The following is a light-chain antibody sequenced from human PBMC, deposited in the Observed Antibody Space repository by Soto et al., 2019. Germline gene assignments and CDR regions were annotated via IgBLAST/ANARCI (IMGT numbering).Light chain of an antibody. J-gene: IGLJ3*02. CDR1: SSNIGNNY. Sequence: QSVLTQPPSVSAAPGQRVTISCSGSSSNIGNNYVSWYQHLPGTAPTPLIYDNDHRPSGIPDRFSASKSDTSATLDITGLQTGDEADYYCGAWDSSLSVVMFGGGTKVTVL. CDR2: DND. V-gene: IGLV1-51*01. CDR3: GAWDSSLSVVM.